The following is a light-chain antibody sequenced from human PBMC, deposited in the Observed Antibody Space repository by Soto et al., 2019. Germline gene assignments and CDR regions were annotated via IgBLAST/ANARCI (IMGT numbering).Light chain of an antibody. CDR2: QDS. CDR3: QASDSSTDV. CDR1: KLGDKY. V-gene: IGLV3-1*01. J-gene: IGLJ2*01. Sequence: SYELTQSPSVSVSPGQTASITCSGDKLGDKYACWYQQKPGQSPVLVIYQDSKRPSGIPERFSGSNSGNTATLTISGTQAMDEADYYCQASDSSTDVFGGGTKVTVL.